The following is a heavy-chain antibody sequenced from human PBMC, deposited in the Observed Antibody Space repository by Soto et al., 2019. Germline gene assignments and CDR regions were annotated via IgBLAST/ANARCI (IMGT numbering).Heavy chain of an antibody. Sequence: SETLSLTCTVSGGSISSYYWSWIRQPPGKGLEWIGYIYYSGSTNYNPSLKSRVTISVDTSKNQFSLKLSSVTAADTAVYYCARVRQLVSYHYGMAVRGQGTTVPVSS. D-gene: IGHD6-13*01. J-gene: IGHJ6*02. CDR2: IYYSGST. V-gene: IGHV4-59*01. CDR1: GGSISSYY. CDR3: ARVRQLVSYHYGMAV.